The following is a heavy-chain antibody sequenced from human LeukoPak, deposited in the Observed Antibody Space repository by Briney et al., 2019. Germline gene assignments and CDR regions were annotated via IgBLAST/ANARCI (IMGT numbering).Heavy chain of an antibody. J-gene: IGHJ6*04. D-gene: IGHD3-10*01. Sequence: GGSLRLSCAASGFTFSSYGMHWVRRAPGKGLEWVAVIWYDGSNKYYADSVKGRFTISRDNSKNTLYLQMNSLRAEDTAVYYCARGDGGLWFGELFGYYYGMDVWGKGTTVTVSS. CDR3: ARGDGGLWFGELFGYYYGMDV. CDR1: GFTFSSYG. V-gene: IGHV3-33*01. CDR2: IWYDGSNK.